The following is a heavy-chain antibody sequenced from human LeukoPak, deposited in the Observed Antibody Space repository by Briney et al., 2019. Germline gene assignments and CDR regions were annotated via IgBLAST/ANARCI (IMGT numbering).Heavy chain of an antibody. J-gene: IGHJ4*02. Sequence: GESLKISCKGSGYSFTNYWISWVRQTPGKGLEWMGRIDPSDSYTKYSPSFEGHVTISVDKSISTAFLQWSSLKASDSAMYYCATGASKVTTDFANYWGQGSQVAVSS. V-gene: IGHV5-10-1*01. CDR1: GYSFTNYW. CDR2: IDPSDSYT. CDR3: ATGASKVTTDFANY. D-gene: IGHD4-17*01.